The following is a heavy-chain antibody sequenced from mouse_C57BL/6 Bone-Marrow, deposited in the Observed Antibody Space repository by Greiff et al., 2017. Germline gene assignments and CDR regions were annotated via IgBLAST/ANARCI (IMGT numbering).Heavy chain of an antibody. Sequence: EVKLQESVAELVRPGASVKLSCTASGFNIKNTYMHWVKQRPEQGLEWIGRIDPANGNTKYAPKFQGKATITADTSSNTAYLQLSSLTSGDTAIYYCARTDWDYGSSYEYFDVWGTGTTVTVSS. CDR2: IDPANGNT. CDR3: ARTDWDYGSSYEYFDV. CDR1: GFNIKNTY. V-gene: IGHV14-3*01. D-gene: IGHD1-1*01. J-gene: IGHJ1*03.